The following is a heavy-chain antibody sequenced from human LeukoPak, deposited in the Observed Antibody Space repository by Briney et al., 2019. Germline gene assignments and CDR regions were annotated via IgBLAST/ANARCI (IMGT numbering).Heavy chain of an antibody. CDR1: GFSFSDYY. CDR2: ICVTGRTT. J-gene: IGHJ4*02. D-gene: IGHD3-10*01. V-gene: IGHV3-23*01. CDR3: AKDREYSASGTDYLAY. Sequence: GGSLRLSCVASGFSFSDYYMSWVRQAPGKGLGWVSFICVTGRTTHYADSVKGRFTISRDNSKSTLYLQMNSLRAEDTALYYCAKDREYSASGTDYLAYWGPGTLVTVSS.